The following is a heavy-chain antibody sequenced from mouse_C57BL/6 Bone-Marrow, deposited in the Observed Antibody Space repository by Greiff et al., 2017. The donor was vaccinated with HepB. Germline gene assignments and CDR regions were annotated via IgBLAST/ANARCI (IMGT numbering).Heavy chain of an antibody. CDR2: ISNLAYST. CDR3: AGYSNYDGGGFAY. D-gene: IGHD2-5*01. V-gene: IGHV5-15*04. CDR1: GFTFSDYG. J-gene: IGHJ3*01. Sequence: EVMLVESGGGLVQPGGSLKLSCAASGFTFSDYGMAWVRQAPRKGPEWVAFISNLAYSTYYADTVTGRFTISRENAKNTLYLEMSSLRSEDTAMYYCAGYSNYDGGGFAYWGQGTLVTVSA.